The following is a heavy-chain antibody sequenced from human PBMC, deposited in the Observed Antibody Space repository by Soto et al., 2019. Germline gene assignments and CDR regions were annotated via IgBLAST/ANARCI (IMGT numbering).Heavy chain of an antibody. V-gene: IGHV1-18*01. J-gene: IGHJ4*02. CDR3: AKSPRGEMATD. D-gene: IGHD5-12*01. CDR2: INTYNGMT. CDR1: GYTFINYH. Sequence: QVQLVQSGGEVKKPGASVTVSCKASGYTFINYHITWVRQAPGQGLEWMAWINTYNGMTDYAQRFQGIVTMTRDTSTSTAYMELRILISDGPAVYFFAKSPRGEMATDWGQGTLVTVSS.